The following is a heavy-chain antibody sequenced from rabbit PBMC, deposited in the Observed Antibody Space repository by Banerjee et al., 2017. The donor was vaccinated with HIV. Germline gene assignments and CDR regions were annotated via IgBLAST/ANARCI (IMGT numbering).Heavy chain of an antibody. CDR1: GFTFSSYW. CDR3: ARDLAGVIGWNFNL. Sequence: QSLEESGGDLVKPGASLTLTCAASGFTFSSYWMCWVRQAPGKGLEWIACINTISGDTVYATWAKGRFTISKASWTTVTLQMTSLTAADTASYFCARDLAGVIGWNFNLWGPGTLVTVS. J-gene: IGHJ4*01. D-gene: IGHD4-1*01. CDR2: INTISGDT. V-gene: IGHV1S40*01.